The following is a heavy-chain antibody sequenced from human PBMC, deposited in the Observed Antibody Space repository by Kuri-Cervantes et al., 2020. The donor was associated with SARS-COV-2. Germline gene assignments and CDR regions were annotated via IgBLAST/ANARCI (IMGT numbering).Heavy chain of an antibody. CDR1: GFTFSDYN. J-gene: IGHJ4*02. V-gene: IGHV3-21*01. CDR3: AKGWYYDFWSGNGAFDY. Sequence: GESLKISCAASGFTFSDYNVNWLRQAPGKGLEWVSSISSSSRYIYYADSVKGRFTVSRDNAKNSLFLQMNSLRAEDTAVYYCAKGWYYDFWSGNGAFDYWGQGTLVTVSS. CDR2: ISSSSRYI. D-gene: IGHD3-3*01.